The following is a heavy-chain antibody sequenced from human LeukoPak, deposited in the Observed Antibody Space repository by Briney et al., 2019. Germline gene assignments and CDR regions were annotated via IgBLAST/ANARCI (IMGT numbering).Heavy chain of an antibody. J-gene: IGHJ1*01. CDR2: IKTDGRTT. V-gene: IGHV3-74*01. D-gene: IGHD3-16*01. CDR3: TTGPSYGYEW. Sequence: GGSLRLSCAASGMTFSDHRMHWVRQVPGKVLVWVSLIKTDGRTTIYADSVKGRFTISRDNGKSTLYLQMNSLRAEDTAIYYCTTGPSYGYEWWGQGTVVTVSS. CDR1: GMTFSDHR.